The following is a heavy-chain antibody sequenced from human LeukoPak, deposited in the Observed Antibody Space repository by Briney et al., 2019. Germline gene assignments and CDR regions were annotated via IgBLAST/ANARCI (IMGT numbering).Heavy chain of an antibody. CDR2: INHSGST. D-gene: IGHD3-16*02. Sequence: SETPSLTCAVYGGSFSGYYWSWIRQPPGKGLEWIGEINHSGSTNYNPSLKSRVTISVDTSKSQFSLKLSSVTAADTAVYYCARGHFYDYIWGSYRPDAFDIWGQGTMVTVSS. CDR1: GGSFSGYY. CDR3: ARGHFYDYIWGSYRPDAFDI. V-gene: IGHV4-34*01. J-gene: IGHJ3*02.